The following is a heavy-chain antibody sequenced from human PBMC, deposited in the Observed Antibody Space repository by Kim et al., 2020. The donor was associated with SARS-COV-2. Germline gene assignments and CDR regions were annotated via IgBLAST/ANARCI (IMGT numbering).Heavy chain of an antibody. Sequence: SVKVSCKASGGTFSSYAISWVRQAPGQGLEWMGGIIPIFGTANYAQKFQGRVTITADESTSTAYMELSSLRSEDTAVYYCATRSYSGYDLVGFDYWGQGTLVTVSS. D-gene: IGHD5-12*01. CDR2: IIPIFGTA. CDR1: GGTFSSYA. J-gene: IGHJ4*02. V-gene: IGHV1-69*13. CDR3: ATRSYSGYDLVGFDY.